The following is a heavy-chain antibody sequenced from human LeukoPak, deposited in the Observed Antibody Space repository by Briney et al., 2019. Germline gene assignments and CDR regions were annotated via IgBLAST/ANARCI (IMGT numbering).Heavy chain of an antibody. J-gene: IGHJ4*02. V-gene: IGHV3-23*01. CDR2: ISGSGGST. D-gene: IGHD3-3*01. CDR3: AKDRPVYDFWSGYSADDY. Sequence: GGSLRLSCAASGFTFSSYAMSWVRQAPGKGLEWVSAISGSGGSTYYADSVKGRFTISRDNSKNTLYLQMNSLRAEDTAVYYCAKDRPVYDFWSGYSADDYWGQGTLVTVSS. CDR1: GFTFSSYA.